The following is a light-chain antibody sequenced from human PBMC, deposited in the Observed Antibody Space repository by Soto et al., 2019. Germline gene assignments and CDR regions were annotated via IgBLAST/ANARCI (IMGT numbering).Light chain of an antibody. Sequence: EIVMTQSPATLSVSPGERATLSCRASQSVSSNLAWYQQKPGQAPRLLIYGASTRATGIPARFSGSGSGTEFTLTISNLQSEDFAVYYCQQYNNWPPGPWTFGQGTKVEIK. CDR1: QSVSSN. J-gene: IGKJ1*01. CDR2: GAS. V-gene: IGKV3-15*01. CDR3: QQYNNWPPGPWT.